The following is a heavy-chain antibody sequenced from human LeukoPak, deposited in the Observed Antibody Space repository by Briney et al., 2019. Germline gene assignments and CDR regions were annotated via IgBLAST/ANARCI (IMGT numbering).Heavy chain of an antibody. CDR3: ARDAEMATIVLDY. CDR2: INVGNVKT. J-gene: IGHJ4*02. D-gene: IGHD5-24*01. CDR1: GYTFTSYA. Sequence: ASVKVSCKASGYTFTSYALHWVRQAPGQRLEWMGWINVGNVKTKYSQKFQGRVTITRDTSASTAYMELGSLRSEDTAVYYCARDAEMATIVLDYWGQGTLVTVSS. V-gene: IGHV1-3*01.